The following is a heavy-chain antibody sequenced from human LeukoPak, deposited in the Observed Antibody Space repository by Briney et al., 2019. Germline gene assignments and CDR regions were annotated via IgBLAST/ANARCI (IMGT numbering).Heavy chain of an antibody. CDR3: ARDDTVTTRVGFID. J-gene: IGHJ4*02. D-gene: IGHD4-17*01. Sequence: SVGSLRLSCAASGSTFSSYWMSWVRQAPGKGLEWVANIKQDGSEKYYVDSVKGRFTISRDNTKNSLYLQMNSLRAEDTAVYYCARDDTVTTRVGFIDRGQGTLVTVSS. CDR2: IKQDGSEK. V-gene: IGHV3-7*01. CDR1: GSTFSSYW.